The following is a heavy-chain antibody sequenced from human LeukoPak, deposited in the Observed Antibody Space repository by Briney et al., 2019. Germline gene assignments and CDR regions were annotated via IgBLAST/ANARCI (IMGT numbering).Heavy chain of an antibody. CDR3: AKGSYDYGDYGGYYYYYMDV. V-gene: IGHV3-23*01. Sequence: GGSLRPSCAASGFTFSSYAMSWVRQAPGKGREWVLAISGSGASTYYADSVKGRFTISRDNSKNTLYLQMNSLRAEDTAVYYCAKGSYDYGDYGGYYYYYMDVWGKGTTVTVSS. D-gene: IGHD4-17*01. J-gene: IGHJ6*03. CDR1: GFTFSSYA. CDR2: ISGSGAST.